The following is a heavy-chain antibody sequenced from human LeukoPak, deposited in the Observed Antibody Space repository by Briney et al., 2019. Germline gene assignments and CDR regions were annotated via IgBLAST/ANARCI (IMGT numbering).Heavy chain of an antibody. J-gene: IGHJ4*02. CDR3: AKDKWNGDPATIIDY. D-gene: IGHD1-20*01. CDR2: ISYDGSNK. Sequence: LPGGSLRLSCAASGFTFSSYAMYWVRQAPGKGLEWLSVISYDGSNKYYADSVKGRFTISRDNSKNTLYLQMNSLRPEDTAVYYCAKDKWNGDPATIIDYWGQGTLVTVSS. V-gene: IGHV3-30*04. CDR1: GFTFSSYA.